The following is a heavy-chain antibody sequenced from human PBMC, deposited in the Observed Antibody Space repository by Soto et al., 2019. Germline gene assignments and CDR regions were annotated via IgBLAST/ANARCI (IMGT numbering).Heavy chain of an antibody. V-gene: IGHV3-30*18. J-gene: IGHJ6*03. CDR2: ISSDGTKE. CDR3: AKDRGGFYYYYYLDV. Sequence: QVQLVESGGGVVQPGRSLRVSCAASGFTCRGYGMHWVRQAPGKGLEWVAVISSDGTKEFYAPTVEGRFTISRDNSKNTVYLQMTSLRPEDTAVYYCAKDRGGFYYYYYLDVWGKGTTVTVSS. CDR1: GFTCRGYG.